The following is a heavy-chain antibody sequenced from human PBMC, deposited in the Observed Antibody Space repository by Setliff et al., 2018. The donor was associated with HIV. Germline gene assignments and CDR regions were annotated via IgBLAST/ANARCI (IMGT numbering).Heavy chain of an antibody. CDR2: MSTGGGIK. J-gene: IGHJ4*02. D-gene: IGHD3-22*01. CDR3: TTYSSVYYHSDC. CDR1: GFTFSSYV. Sequence: GGSLRLSCAATGFTFSSYVLHWVRQAPGKGLEWVAVMSTGGGIKTCADSVKGRFTISRDNSRNTLFLQMNNLTNEDTAMYYCTTYSSVYYHSDCWGQGTLVTVSS. V-gene: IGHV3-30-3*01.